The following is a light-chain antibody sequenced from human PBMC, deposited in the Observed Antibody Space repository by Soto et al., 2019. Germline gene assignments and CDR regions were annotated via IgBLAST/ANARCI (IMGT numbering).Light chain of an antibody. CDR3: SSYTSSRTPFV. J-gene: IGLJ1*01. CDR2: SNN. V-gene: IGLV1-44*01. Sequence: QSVLTQPPSASGTPGQRVTISCSGSSSNIGSNTVNWYQQLPGTAPKLLIYSNNQRPSGVPDRFSGSRSGISASLAISGLQDEDEADYYCSSYTSSRTPFVFGTGTKVTVL. CDR1: SSNIGSNT.